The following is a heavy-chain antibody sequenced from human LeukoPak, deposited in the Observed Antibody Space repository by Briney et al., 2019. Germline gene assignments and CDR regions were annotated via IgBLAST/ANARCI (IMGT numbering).Heavy chain of an antibody. J-gene: IGHJ4*01. CDR2: IVSSSGST. V-gene: IGHV3-23*01. D-gene: IGHD5-12*01. CDR1: GFSFSNYA. CDR3: AKGAYDYVELGYFDY. Sequence: GGSLRLSCAASGFSFSNYAMSWVRQAPGKGLEWVSLIVSSSGSTFYADTVKGRFTISRDNSKNTLYLQMNSLRAEDTAVYYCAKGAYDYVELGYFDYWGQGTLVTVSS.